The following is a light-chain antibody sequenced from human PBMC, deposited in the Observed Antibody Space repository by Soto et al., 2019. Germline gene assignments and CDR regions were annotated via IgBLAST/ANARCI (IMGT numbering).Light chain of an antibody. V-gene: IGKV1-5*01. Sequence: DIHMTQSPSTLSASVGDRVTITCRATQSISSWLAWYQQKQGKAPKLLISDASSLQTDVPSRFSGSGSGTDFTLTISSLQPDDFATYYCQQYSTYPVTFGQGTRLEMK. J-gene: IGKJ5*01. CDR2: DAS. CDR3: QQYSTYPVT. CDR1: QSISSW.